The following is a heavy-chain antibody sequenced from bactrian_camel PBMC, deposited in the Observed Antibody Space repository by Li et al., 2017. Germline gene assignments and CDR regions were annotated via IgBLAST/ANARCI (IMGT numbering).Heavy chain of an antibody. CDR3: AADGFRRCFSGATWGIDY. D-gene: IGHD4*01. V-gene: IGHV3S42*01. Sequence: DVQLVESGGGSVQAGGSLRLSCAASGYTYSSYRMGWFRQAPGKGREAVAAVDVDGNTSYADSVRGRFTISKDNAKDTLYLQMNSLKPEDTAMYYCAADGFRRCFSGATWGIDYWGQGTQVTVS. CDR1: GYTYSSYR. CDR2: VDVDGNT. J-gene: IGHJ4*01.